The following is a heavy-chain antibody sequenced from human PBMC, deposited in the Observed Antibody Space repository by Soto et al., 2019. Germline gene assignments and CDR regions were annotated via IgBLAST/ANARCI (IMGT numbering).Heavy chain of an antibody. CDR1: GFTVSSYA. V-gene: IGHV3-23*01. CDR2: ISGSGST. Sequence: EVQLLESGGGLVQPEGSLRLSCAASGFTVSSYAMSWVRQAPGKGLEWVSVISGSGSTYSADSVKGRFTISRDSSKNTVYLQMNSLRAEDTAVYYCAKALRFTFTTGYYMDVWGRGTTVTVSS. CDR3: AKALRFTFTTGYYMDV. J-gene: IGHJ6*03. D-gene: IGHD3-16*01.